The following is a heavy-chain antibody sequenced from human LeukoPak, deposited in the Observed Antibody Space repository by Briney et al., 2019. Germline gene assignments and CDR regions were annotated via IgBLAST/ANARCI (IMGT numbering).Heavy chain of an antibody. CDR1: GYTFTSYG. D-gene: IGHD2-15*01. CDR3: ARDPDCSGGRCYSWGNGMDV. CDR2: ISTYNGNT. V-gene: IGHV1-18*01. Sequence: ASVKVSCKASGYTFTSYGISWVREAPGQGLEWRGWISTYNGNTNYAQKFQGRVTMTTDTSTSTAYMELRSLRSDDTAVYYCARDPDCSGGRCYSWGNGMDVWGQGTTVTVSS. J-gene: IGHJ6*02.